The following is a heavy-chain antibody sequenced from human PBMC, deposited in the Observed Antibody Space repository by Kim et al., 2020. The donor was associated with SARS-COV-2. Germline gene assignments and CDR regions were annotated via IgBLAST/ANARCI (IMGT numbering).Heavy chain of an antibody. V-gene: IGHV3-30*18. J-gene: IGHJ4*02. CDR3: AKVLGYSYGTFDY. CDR2: ISYDGSNK. Sequence: GGSLRLSCAASGFTFSSYGMHWVRQAPGKGLEWVAVISYDGSNKYYADSVKGRFTISRDNYKNTLYLQMNSLRAEDTAVYYCAKVLGYSYGTFDYWGQGT. CDR1: GFTFSSYG. D-gene: IGHD5-18*01.